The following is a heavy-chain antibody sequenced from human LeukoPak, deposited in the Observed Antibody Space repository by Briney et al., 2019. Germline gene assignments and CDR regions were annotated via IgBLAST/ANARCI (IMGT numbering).Heavy chain of an antibody. D-gene: IGHD1-26*01. CDR2: IYRTGKT. CDR3: AGHVSGNVWFFDD. J-gene: IGHJ4*02. Sequence: PSATLSLTCEVSTYSITSDYHWAWIRQSPGKGLEWIGSIYRTGKTYYNPAHKTRVTISVDTSKNQFSLRLSSVTASDTAVYFCAGHVSGNVWFFDDWGQGTLVTASS. V-gene: IGHV4-38-2*01. CDR1: TYSITSDYH.